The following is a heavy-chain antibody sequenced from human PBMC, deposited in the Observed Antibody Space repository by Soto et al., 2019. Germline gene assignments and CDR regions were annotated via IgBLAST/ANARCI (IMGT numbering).Heavy chain of an antibody. Sequence: SETLSLTCTVSGGYISSYYWSWIRQPPGKGLEWIGYIYYSGSTNYNPSLKSRVTISVDTSKNQFSLKLSSVTAADTAVYYCARDTYGDYEYDYWGQGTLVTVSS. V-gene: IGHV4-59*01. CDR3: ARDTYGDYEYDY. D-gene: IGHD4-17*01. CDR1: GGYISSYY. CDR2: IYYSGST. J-gene: IGHJ4*02.